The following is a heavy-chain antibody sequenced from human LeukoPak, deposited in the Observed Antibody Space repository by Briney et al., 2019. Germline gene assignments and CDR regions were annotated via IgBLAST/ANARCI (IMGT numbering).Heavy chain of an antibody. CDR2: ISAYNGNT. CDR3: ARSVAGTPRHGLGIDY. D-gene: IGHD6-19*01. V-gene: IGHV1-18*01. CDR1: GYTFTSYG. Sequence: GASVKVSCKASGYTFTSYGISWVRQAPGQGLEWMGWISAYNGNTNYAQKLQGRVTMTTDTSTSTAYMELRSLRSDDTAVYYCARSVAGTPRHGLGIDYWGQGTLVTVSS. J-gene: IGHJ4*02.